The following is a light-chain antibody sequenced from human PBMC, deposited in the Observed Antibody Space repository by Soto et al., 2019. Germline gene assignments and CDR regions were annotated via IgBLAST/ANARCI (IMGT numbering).Light chain of an antibody. J-gene: IGLJ3*02. CDR3: QSYDSSLSLRV. V-gene: IGLV2-14*01. CDR1: SSDVGDYNY. Sequence: QSALTQPASVSGSPGQSITISCTGTSSDVGDYNYVSWYQQHPGKAPKLMIFDVSNRPSGVSNRFSGSKSGTSASLAITGLQAEDEADYYCQSYDSSLSLRVFGGGTKLTVL. CDR2: DVS.